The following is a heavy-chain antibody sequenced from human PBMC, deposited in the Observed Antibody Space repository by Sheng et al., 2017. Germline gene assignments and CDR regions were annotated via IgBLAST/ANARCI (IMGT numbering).Heavy chain of an antibody. V-gene: IGHV1-2*06. CDR2: INPNSGGT. Sequence: QVQLVQSGAEMKKPGASVKVSCKASGYTFTGYYMHWVRQAPGQGLEWMGRINPNSGGTNYAQKFQGRVTMTRDTSISTAYMELSRLRSDDTAVYYCARVGMVRGVIIGRFDPWGQGTLVTVSS. CDR1: GYTFTGYY. D-gene: IGHD3-10*01. J-gene: IGHJ5*02. CDR3: ARVGMVRGVIIGRFDP.